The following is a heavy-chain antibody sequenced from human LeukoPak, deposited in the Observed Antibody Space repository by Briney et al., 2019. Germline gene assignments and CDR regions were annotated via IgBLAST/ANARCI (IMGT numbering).Heavy chain of an antibody. CDR3: ARDLMGGPDDAFDI. J-gene: IGHJ3*02. V-gene: IGHV3-21*01. CDR2: ISSSSTYI. D-gene: IGHD3-16*01. Sequence: GGSLRLSCAASGFIFSSYSMNWVRQAPGKGLEWVSSISSSSTYIYYADSVKGRFTISRDNAKNSLYLQMNSLRAEDTAVYYCARDLMGGPDDAFDIWGQGTMVTVSS. CDR1: GFIFSSYS.